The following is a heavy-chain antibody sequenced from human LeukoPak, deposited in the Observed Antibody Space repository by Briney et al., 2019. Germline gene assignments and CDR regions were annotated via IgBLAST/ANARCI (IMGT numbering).Heavy chain of an antibody. D-gene: IGHD4-17*01. V-gene: IGHV3-23*01. CDR2: ISGSGGST. Sequence: GGSLRLSCAASGFTFSSYAMSWFLQAPGKGLEWVSAISGSGGSTYYADSVKGRFTISRDNSKNTLYLQMNSLRAEDTAVYYCARDSLTTVTDYWGQGTLVTVSS. CDR1: GFTFSSYA. J-gene: IGHJ4*02. CDR3: ARDSLTTVTDY.